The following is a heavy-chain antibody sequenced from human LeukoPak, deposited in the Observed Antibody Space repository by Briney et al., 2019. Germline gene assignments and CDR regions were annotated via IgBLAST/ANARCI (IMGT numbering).Heavy chain of an antibody. CDR3: AKDIAADGYYYGMDV. CDR1: GFTFADYA. Sequence: PGRSLRLSCAASGFTFADYAMHWVRQAPGKGLEWVSLISWDGGSTYYADSVKGRFTISRDNSKNSLYLQMNSLRAEDTALYFCAKDIAADGYYYGMDVWGQGTTVTVSS. V-gene: IGHV3-43D*03. D-gene: IGHD6-13*01. J-gene: IGHJ6*02. CDR2: ISWDGGST.